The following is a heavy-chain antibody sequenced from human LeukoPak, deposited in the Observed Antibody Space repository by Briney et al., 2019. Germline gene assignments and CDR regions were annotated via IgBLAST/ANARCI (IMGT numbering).Heavy chain of an antibody. CDR3: ARTYYYDSSGYYYYYYYYMDV. D-gene: IGHD3-22*01. CDR1: GGSISSSSYY. J-gene: IGHJ6*03. V-gene: IGHV4-39*07. Sequence: SETLSLTCTVSGGSISSSSYYWGWIRKPPGKGLEWIGSIYYSGSTYYNPSLKSRVTISVDTSKNQFSLKLSSVTAADTAVYYCARTYYYDSSGYYYYYYYYMDVWGKGTTVTISS. CDR2: IYYSGST.